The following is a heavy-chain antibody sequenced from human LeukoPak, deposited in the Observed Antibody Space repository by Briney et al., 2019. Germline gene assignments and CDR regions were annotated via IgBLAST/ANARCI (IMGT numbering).Heavy chain of an antibody. CDR3: ARDRDGDLDY. CDR1: GGSISSGGYY. CDR2: IYYSGST. D-gene: IGHD4-17*01. J-gene: IGHJ4*02. V-gene: IGHV4-31*03. Sequence: PSQTLSLTCTVSGGSISSGGYYWSWIRQHPGKGLEWIGYIYYSGSTYYSPSLKSRVTISVDTSKNQFSLKLSSVTAADTAVYYCARDRDGDLDYWGQGTLVTVSS.